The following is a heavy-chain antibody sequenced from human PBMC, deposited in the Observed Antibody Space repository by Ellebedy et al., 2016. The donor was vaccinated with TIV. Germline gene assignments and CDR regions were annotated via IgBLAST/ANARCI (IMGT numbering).Heavy chain of an antibody. CDR1: GYSISSGYY. Sequence: GSLRLXXTVSGYSISSGYYWGWIRQPPGKGLEWIGYIYYSGSTNYNPSLKSRVTISVDTSKNQFSLKLSSVTAADTAVYYCARDQGAFDIWGQGTMVTVSS. J-gene: IGHJ3*02. CDR3: ARDQGAFDI. V-gene: IGHV4-38-2*02. CDR2: IYYSGST.